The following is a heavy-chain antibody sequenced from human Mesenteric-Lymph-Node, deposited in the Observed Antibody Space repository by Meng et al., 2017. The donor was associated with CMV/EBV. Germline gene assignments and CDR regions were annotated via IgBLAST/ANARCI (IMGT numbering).Heavy chain of an antibody. Sequence: GESLKISCAASGFTFDDYTTHWVRQAPGKGLEWVSLISWDGGSTYYADSVKGRFTISRDNFKNTLYLQMNSLREEDTAVYYCAGGHSGHSWGLGTLVTVSS. CDR2: ISWDGGST. J-gene: IGHJ4*02. D-gene: IGHD5-18*01. V-gene: IGHV3-43*01. CDR3: AGGHSGHS. CDR1: GFTFDDYT.